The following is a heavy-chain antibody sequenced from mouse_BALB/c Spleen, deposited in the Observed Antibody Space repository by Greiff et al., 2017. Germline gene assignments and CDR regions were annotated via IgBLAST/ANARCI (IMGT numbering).Heavy chain of an antibody. CDR2: INPNNGGT. CDR1: GYTFTDYN. CDR3: ARRGKLTMITTFRYYYAMDY. D-gene: IGHD2-4*01. Sequence: EVQLQQSGPELVKPGASVKIPCKASGYTFTDYNMDWVKQSHGKSLEWIGDINPNNGGTIYNQKFKGKATLTVDKSSSTAYMELRSLTSEDTAVYYCARRGKLTMITTFRYYYAMDYWGQGTSVTVSS. J-gene: IGHJ4*01. V-gene: IGHV1-18*01.